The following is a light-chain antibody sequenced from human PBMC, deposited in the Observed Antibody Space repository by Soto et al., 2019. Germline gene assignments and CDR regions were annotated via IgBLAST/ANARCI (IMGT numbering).Light chain of an antibody. Sequence: QSVLTQPTSVSGSPGQSITISCTGVSSDIGGYNHVSWYQQHPGKVPRLIIYDVDNRPLGVSNRFSGSQSGNTASLSISGLRAEDEAEYYCCAYTSSSTSYVFGTGTKVTVL. CDR2: DVD. V-gene: IGLV2-14*03. CDR3: CAYTSSSTSYV. CDR1: SSDIGGYNH. J-gene: IGLJ1*01.